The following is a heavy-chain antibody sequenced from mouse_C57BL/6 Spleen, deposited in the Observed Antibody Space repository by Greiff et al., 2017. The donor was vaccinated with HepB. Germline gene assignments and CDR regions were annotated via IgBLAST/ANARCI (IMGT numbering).Heavy chain of an antibody. D-gene: IGHD2-13*01. J-gene: IGHJ4*01. CDR3: ARHDWMDY. V-gene: IGHV5-15*01. CDR1: GFTFSDYG. Sequence: EVNLVESGGGLVQPGGSLKLSCAASGFTFSDYGMAWVRQAPRKGPEWVAFISNLAYSIYYADTVTGRFTISRENAKNTLYLEMSSLRSEDTAMYYCARHDWMDYWGQGTSVTVSS. CDR2: ISNLAYSI.